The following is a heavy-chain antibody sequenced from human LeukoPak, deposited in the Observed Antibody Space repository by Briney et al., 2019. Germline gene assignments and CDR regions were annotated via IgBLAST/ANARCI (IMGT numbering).Heavy chain of an antibody. J-gene: IGHJ4*02. CDR2: ISHSGGT. CDR1: TGSISSNDW. V-gene: IGHV4-4*02. Sequence: SGTLSLTCTVSTGSISSNDWWSWVRQPPGKGLEWIGEISHSGGTNYNPSLRSRLTISVDKSKNQFSLRLNSMTAADTAVYYCAREYGSGWSGAGFWGQGTLVTVSS. D-gene: IGHD6-19*01. CDR3: AREYGSGWSGAGF.